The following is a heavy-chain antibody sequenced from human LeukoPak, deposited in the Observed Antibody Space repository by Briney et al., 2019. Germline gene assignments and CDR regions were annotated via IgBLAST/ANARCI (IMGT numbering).Heavy chain of an antibody. CDR2: INPNSGGT. V-gene: IGHV1-2*02. Sequence: ASVKVSCKASGYRFIGYYMHWVRQAPGQGLEWMGWINPNSGGTNYAQKFQGRVTMTRGTSISTAYMELSRLRSDDTAVYYCARGEGRVVVTAPPFDYWGQGTLVTVSS. D-gene: IGHD2-21*02. CDR3: ARGEGRVVVTAPPFDY. CDR1: GYRFIGYY. J-gene: IGHJ4*02.